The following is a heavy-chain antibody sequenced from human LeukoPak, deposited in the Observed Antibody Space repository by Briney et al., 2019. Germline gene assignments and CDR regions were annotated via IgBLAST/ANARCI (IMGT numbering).Heavy chain of an antibody. V-gene: IGHV1-2*02. J-gene: IGHJ4*02. CDR1: GYTFTGYY. CDR2: INPNSGGT. CDR3: ARDIFYYDSCFDY. D-gene: IGHD3-22*01. Sequence: ASVKVSCKTSGYTFTGYYMHWVRQAPGQGLEWMGWINPNSGGTNYAQKFQGRVTMTRDTSNSTAYMELSRLRSDDTAVYYCARDIFYYDSCFDYWGQGTLVTVSS.